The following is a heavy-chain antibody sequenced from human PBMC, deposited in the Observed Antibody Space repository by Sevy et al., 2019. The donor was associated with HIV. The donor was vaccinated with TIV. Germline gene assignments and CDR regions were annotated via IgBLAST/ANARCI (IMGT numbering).Heavy chain of an antibody. V-gene: IGHV3-33*01. CDR3: TRGLADLPGYYYGMDV. J-gene: IGHJ6*02. CDR1: GFTFSSYG. CDR2: IWYDGSNK. Sequence: GGSLRLSCAASGFTFSSYGMHWVRQAPAKGLEWVAVIWYDGSNKYYADSVKGRVTISRDNSKNTLFLQMNSLRDEDTAVYYCTRGLADLPGYYYGMDVWGQGTTVTVYS. D-gene: IGHD3-10*01.